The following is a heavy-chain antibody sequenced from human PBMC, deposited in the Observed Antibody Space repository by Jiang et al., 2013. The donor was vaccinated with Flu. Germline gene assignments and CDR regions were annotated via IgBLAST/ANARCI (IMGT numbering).Heavy chain of an antibody. Sequence: SQTLSLTCAISGDSVASNSAAWNWVRQSPSRGLEWLGRTYYRSKWYNDYVGSVKSRITINADTSKNQFSLQLNSVTPEDTAVYYCARDRGDGHNYLGNWGQGTLVTVSS. D-gene: IGHD5-24*01. J-gene: IGHJ4*02. CDR2: TYYRSKWYN. CDR1: GDSVASNSAA. V-gene: IGHV6-1*01. CDR3: ARDRGDGHNYLGN.